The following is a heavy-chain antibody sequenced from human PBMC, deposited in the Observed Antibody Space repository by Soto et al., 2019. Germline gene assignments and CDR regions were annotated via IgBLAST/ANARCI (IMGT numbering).Heavy chain of an antibody. D-gene: IGHD3-16*01. CDR3: ARDDTGDPYYYCYGMDV. CDR2: IIPMFGTA. J-gene: IGHJ6*02. CDR1: GGTFKNFN. Sequence: SVKVSCKASGGTFKNFNFNWVRQAPGQGLEWMGGIIPMFGTADYAQRFQGRVTITADDSTSTAYMELSSLRSEDTAVYYCARDDTGDPYYYCYGMDVWGQGTTVTVSS. V-gene: IGHV1-69*13.